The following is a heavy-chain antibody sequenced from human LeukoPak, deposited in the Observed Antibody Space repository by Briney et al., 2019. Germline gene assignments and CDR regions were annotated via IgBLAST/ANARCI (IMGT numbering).Heavy chain of an antibody. J-gene: IGHJ4*02. CDR2: IYTSGST. Sequence: SQTLSLTCTVSSASISSGNYYWSWIRQPAGKGLEWIGRIYTSGSTNYNPSLKSRVTISVDTSKNQFSLKLSSVTAADTAVYYCARHETPIAVAQLDYWGQGTLVTVSS. V-gene: IGHV4-61*02. D-gene: IGHD6-19*01. CDR3: ARHETPIAVAQLDY. CDR1: SASISSGNYY.